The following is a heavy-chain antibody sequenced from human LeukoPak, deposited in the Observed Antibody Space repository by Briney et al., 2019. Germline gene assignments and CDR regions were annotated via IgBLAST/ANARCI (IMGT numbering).Heavy chain of an antibody. CDR1: GFTFSSYA. CDR3: ANIPRNGWYFDY. J-gene: IGHJ4*02. CDR2: ISGSGGST. V-gene: IGHV3-23*01. Sequence: PGGSLRLSCAASGFTFSSYAMSWVRQAPGKGLEWVSAISGSGGSTYYADSVKGRFTIPRDNSKNTLYLQMNSLRAEDTAVYYWANIPRNGWYFDYWGQGALVTVSS. D-gene: IGHD6-19*01.